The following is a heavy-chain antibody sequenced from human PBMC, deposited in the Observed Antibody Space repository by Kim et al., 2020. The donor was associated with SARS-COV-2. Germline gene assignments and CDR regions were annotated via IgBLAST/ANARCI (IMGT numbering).Heavy chain of an antibody. J-gene: IGHJ4*02. CDR3: ARGGVYYHHFDY. CDR1: GGSISSSSYY. V-gene: IGHV4-39*07. Sequence: SETLSLTCTVSGGSISSSSYYWGWIRQPPGKGLEWIGSIYYSGSTYYNPSLKSRVTISVDTSKNQFSLKLSSVTAADTAVYYCARGGVYYHHFDYWGQGTLVTVSS. CDR2: IYYSGST. D-gene: IGHD3-10*01.